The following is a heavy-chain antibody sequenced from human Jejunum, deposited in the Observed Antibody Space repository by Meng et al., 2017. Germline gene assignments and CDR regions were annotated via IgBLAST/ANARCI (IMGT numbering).Heavy chain of an antibody. V-gene: IGHV4-31*03. Sequence: QVHRQEPVPGLLKPSQTLSLTCTVSGGSISIDNYYWTWIRQHPGKGLEWIGYIYYSGSTYYNPSLKSRVSISVDTSENQFSLKLSSVTAADTALYYCAREATSTVTFDYWGQGTLVTVSS. CDR3: AREATSTVTFDY. CDR1: GGSISIDNYY. CDR2: IYYSGST. D-gene: IGHD4-17*01. J-gene: IGHJ4*02.